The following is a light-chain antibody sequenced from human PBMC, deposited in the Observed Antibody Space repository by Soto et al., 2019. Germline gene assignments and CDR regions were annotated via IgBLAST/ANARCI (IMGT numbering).Light chain of an antibody. Sequence: DIQMTQSPSTLSGSVGDRVTITCRASQTISSWLAWYQQKPGKAPKLLIYKASTLKSGVPSRFSGSGSGTEFPLTISRLQPDDFAPYYCQHYTSYSEAFGQGTQVERK. CDR3: QHYTSYSEA. J-gene: IGKJ1*01. CDR1: QTISSW. V-gene: IGKV1-5*03. CDR2: KAS.